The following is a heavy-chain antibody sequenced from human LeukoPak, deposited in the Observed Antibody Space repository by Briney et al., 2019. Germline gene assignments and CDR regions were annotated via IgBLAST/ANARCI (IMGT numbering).Heavy chain of an antibody. D-gene: IGHD2-2*01. CDR1: GYTFTTYG. Sequence: ASVKVSCKTSGYTFTTYGMSWVRQAPGQGLEWMGWIGVYSGKTKYAENFQGRVTMTTDTSTSTAYMELRNLRSDDTAVYFCAREEFCATSSCYHNWLDPWARGPWSPSPQ. J-gene: IGHJ5*02. CDR3: AREEFCATSSCYHNWLDP. V-gene: IGHV1-18*01. CDR2: IGVYSGKT.